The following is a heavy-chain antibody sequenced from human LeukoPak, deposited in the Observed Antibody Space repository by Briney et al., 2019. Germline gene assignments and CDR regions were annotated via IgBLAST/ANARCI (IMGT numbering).Heavy chain of an antibody. J-gene: IGHJ3*02. CDR3: ARDKGYCTNGVCYIDAFDI. CDR1: GFTVSSNY. CDR2: IYSGGST. Sequence: PGGSLRLSCAASGFTVSSNYMSWVRQAPGKGLEWVSVIYSGGSTYYADSVKGRFTISRDNFKNTLYLQMNSLRAEDTAVYYCARDKGYCTNGVCYIDAFDIWGQGTMVTVSS. V-gene: IGHV3-66*02. D-gene: IGHD2-8*01.